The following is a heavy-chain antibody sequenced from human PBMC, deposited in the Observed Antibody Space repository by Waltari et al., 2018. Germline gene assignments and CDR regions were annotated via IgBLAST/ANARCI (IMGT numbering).Heavy chain of an antibody. CDR1: GFIFSSYW. V-gene: IGHV3-74*01. Sequence: EVQLVESGGGLVQPGGSLRLSCVASGFIFSSYWMDWVRQAPGKGLVWVSRINYDGSSTTYADSVKGRFTISIDTAKNTLYLHMSSLRAEDTAVYYCIRENIAAAGLESWGQGTLVTVSS. J-gene: IGHJ4*02. CDR2: INYDGSST. CDR3: IRENIAAAGLES. D-gene: IGHD6-13*01.